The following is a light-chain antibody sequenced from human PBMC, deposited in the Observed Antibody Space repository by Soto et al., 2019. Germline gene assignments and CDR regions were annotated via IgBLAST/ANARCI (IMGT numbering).Light chain of an antibody. CDR1: SSDVGVYNY. J-gene: IGLJ1*01. Sequence: QSVLTQPASVSGSPGQSITISCTGTSSDVGVYNYVSWFQQHPGKAHKLMVYDVSNRPSGVSNRFSGSKSGNTASLTISGLQAEDEADYYCSSYTSSNSYVFGTGTKVTVL. CDR3: SSYTSSNSYV. CDR2: DVS. V-gene: IGLV2-14*03.